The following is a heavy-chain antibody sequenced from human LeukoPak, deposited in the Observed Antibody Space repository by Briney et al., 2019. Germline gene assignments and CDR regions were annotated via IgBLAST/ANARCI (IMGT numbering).Heavy chain of an antibody. Sequence: GGSLRLSCAVSGFTFSSFDMIWVRQTPGKGLEWVSVISASGDSTYYADSMKGRFTISRDNSMKTLYLHLKSLRVEDTAKYYCVKRAASCFDHWGQGTLIAVSS. J-gene: IGHJ4*02. CDR2: ISASGDST. CDR1: GFTFSSFD. V-gene: IGHV3-23*01. D-gene: IGHD1-26*01. CDR3: VKRAASCFDH.